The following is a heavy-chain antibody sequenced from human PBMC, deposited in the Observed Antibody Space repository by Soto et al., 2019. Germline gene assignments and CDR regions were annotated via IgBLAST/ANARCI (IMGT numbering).Heavy chain of an antibody. CDR1: GFPFGEYG. CDR3: PSDATPPPYDEYVWRTYGAYWFDP. J-gene: IGHJ5*02. CDR2: IYFDGNNG. Sequence: GGSLRLSCAASGFPFGEYGMHWVRQAPGKGLDWVAMIYFDGNNGNYSASVKGRFTMGRDNSKDTVFLPMNHMGAEYTVVYYCPSDATPPPYDEYVWRTYGAYWFDPWGLRT. D-gene: IGHD3-16*01. V-gene: IGHV3-33*01.